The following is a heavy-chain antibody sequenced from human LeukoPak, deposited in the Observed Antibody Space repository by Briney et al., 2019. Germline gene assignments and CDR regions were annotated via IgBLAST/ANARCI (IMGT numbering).Heavy chain of an antibody. J-gene: IGHJ1*01. Sequence: GGSLRLSCAASGFTFSSYGMHWVRQAPGQGLEWVAVISFDGSNQYYADSVKGRFTIYRDNFKNTVYLQMNSLRAEETAVYYCAKSHPPTVTTEEGEYLQHWGQGTLVTVSS. CDR3: AKSHPPTVTTEEGEYLQH. D-gene: IGHD4-17*01. V-gene: IGHV3-30*18. CDR2: ISFDGSNQ. CDR1: GFTFSSYG.